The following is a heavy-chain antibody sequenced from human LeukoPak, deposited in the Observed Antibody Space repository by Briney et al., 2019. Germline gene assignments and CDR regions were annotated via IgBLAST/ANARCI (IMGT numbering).Heavy chain of an antibody. D-gene: IGHD5-18*01. CDR1: RYTFTSYY. CDR2: INPSGGST. V-gene: IGHV1-46*01. Sequence: ASVKVSCKASRYTFTSYYMHWVRQPPAQGLEWMGIINPSGGSTSYAQKFQGRVTMTRDMSTSTVYMELSSLRSEDTAVYYCARRIPPFLRGYSYELGVRYYYYMDVWGKGTTVTVSS. J-gene: IGHJ6*03. CDR3: ARRIPPFLRGYSYELGVRYYYYMDV.